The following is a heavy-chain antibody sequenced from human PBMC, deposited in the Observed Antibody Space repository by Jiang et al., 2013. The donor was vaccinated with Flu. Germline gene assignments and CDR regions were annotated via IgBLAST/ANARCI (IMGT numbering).Heavy chain of an antibody. D-gene: IGHD3-10*01. J-gene: IGHJ4*02. CDR1: GGSISSYY. CDR3: ARRTVGEYYFDY. V-gene: IGHV4-59*08. CDR2: IYYSGST. Sequence: GSGLVKPSETLSLTCTVSGGSISSYYWSWIRQPPGKGLEWIGYIYYSGSTNYNPSLKSRVTISVDTSKNQFSLKLSSVTAADTAVYYCARRTVGEYYFDYWGQGTLVTVSS.